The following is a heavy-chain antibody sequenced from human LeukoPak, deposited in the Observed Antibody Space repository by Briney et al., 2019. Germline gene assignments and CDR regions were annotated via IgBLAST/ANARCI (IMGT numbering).Heavy chain of an antibody. CDR1: GGSFSGYY. Sequence: SETLSLTCAVYGGSFSGYYWSWIRQPPGKGLEWIGEINHSGSTNYNPSLKSRATISADTSKNQFSLNLSSVTAADTAVYYCARHMLGGKRSFDSWGQGTLVTVSS. CDR2: INHSGST. J-gene: IGHJ4*02. D-gene: IGHD4-23*01. CDR3: ARHMLGGKRSFDS. V-gene: IGHV4-34*01.